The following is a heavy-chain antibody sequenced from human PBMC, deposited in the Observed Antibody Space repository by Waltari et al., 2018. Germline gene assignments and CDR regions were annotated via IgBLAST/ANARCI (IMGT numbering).Heavy chain of an antibody. CDR1: GGAISRWSYY. J-gene: IGHJ4*02. D-gene: IGHD6-25*01. V-gene: IGHV4-39*07. CDR3: AREGDSRGIDY. Sequence: QLQLQESGAGLVKPSATLSRTCTVSGGAISRWSYYWRWIRQPPGKGLEWIGSIYCSGSTYYNPSLKSRVTISVDTSKNQFSLKLSSVTAADTAVYYCAREGDSRGIDYWGQGTLVTVSS. CDR2: IYCSGST.